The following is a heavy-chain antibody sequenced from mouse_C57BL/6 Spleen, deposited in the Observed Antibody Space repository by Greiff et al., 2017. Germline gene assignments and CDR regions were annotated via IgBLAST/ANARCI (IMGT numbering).Heavy chain of an antibody. Sequence: QVQLQQPGAELVMPGASVKLSCKASGYTFTSYWMHWVKQRPGQGLEWIGEIDPSDSYTNYNQKFKGKSTLTVAKSSSTAYMQLSSLTSEDSAVYYCARPGNWYFDVGGTGTTVTVSS. CDR2: IDPSDSYT. CDR1: GYTFTSYW. J-gene: IGHJ1*03. D-gene: IGHD1-1*02. V-gene: IGHV1-69*01. CDR3: ARPGNWYFDV.